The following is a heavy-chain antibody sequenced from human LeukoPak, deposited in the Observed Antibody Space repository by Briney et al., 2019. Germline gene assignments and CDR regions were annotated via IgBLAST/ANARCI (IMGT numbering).Heavy chain of an antibody. J-gene: IGHJ4*02. V-gene: IGHV4-34*01. D-gene: IGHD6-6*01. CDR3: ARGREEYSSSSPAFRY. CDR2: INHSGST. Sequence: KPSETLSLTCAVYGGSFSGYYWSWIRQPPGKGLEWIGEINHSGSTNYNPSLKSRVTISVDTSKNQFSLKLSSVTAADTAVYYCARGREEYSSSSPAFRYRGQGTLVTVSS. CDR1: GGSFSGYY.